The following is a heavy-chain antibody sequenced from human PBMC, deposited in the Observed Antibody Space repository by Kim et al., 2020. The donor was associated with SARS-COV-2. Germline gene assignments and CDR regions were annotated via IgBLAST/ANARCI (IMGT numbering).Heavy chain of an antibody. Sequence: SVKVSCKASGGTFSSYAISWVRQAPGQGLEWMGGIIPIFGTANYAQKFQGRVTITADESTSTAYMELSSLRSEDTAVYYCARGPELWFRRDGYNGDWYFDLWGRGTLVTVSS. V-gene: IGHV1-69*13. CDR3: ARGPELWFRRDGYNGDWYFDL. CDR1: GGTFSSYA. CDR2: IIPIFGTA. D-gene: IGHD5-18*01. J-gene: IGHJ2*01.